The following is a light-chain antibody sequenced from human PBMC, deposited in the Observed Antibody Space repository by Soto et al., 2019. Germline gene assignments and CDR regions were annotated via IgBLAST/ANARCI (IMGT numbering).Light chain of an antibody. Sequence: QSALTQPASVSGSPGQSITISCTGTSSDVGVYDYVSWYRQYPGEAPKLLIYEVTNRPAGISNRFSGSKSGNTASLTISGXXAEDEADYYCSSFTVTSSLVFGGGTQLTVL. CDR2: EVT. CDR1: SSDVGVYDY. CDR3: SSFTVTSSLV. V-gene: IGLV2-14*01. J-gene: IGLJ2*01.